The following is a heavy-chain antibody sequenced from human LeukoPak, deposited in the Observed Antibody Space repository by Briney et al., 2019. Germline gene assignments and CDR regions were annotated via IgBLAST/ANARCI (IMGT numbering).Heavy chain of an antibody. V-gene: IGHV1-8*01. J-gene: IGHJ6*02. CDR1: GYTFTSYD. CDR2: MNPNSGNT. D-gene: IGHD5-12*01. CDR3: AGRDGYNYYYGMDV. Sequence: ASVKVSCKASGYTFTSYDINWVRQATGQGLEWMGWMNPNSGNTGYAQKFQGRVTMTRNTSISTAYMELSSLRSEDTAVYYCAGRDGYNYYYGMDVWGQGTTVTVSS.